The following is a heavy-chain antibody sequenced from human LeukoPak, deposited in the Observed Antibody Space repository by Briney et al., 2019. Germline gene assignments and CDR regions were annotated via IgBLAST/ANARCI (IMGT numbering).Heavy chain of an antibody. D-gene: IGHD5-18*01. J-gene: IGHJ4*02. V-gene: IGHV1-69*13. CDR3: ARYYGAGRGYSLDY. CDR2: IIPIFGTA. CDR1: GGTFSSYA. Sequence: SVKVSCKASGGTFSSYAISWVRQAPGQGLEWMGGIIPIFGTANYAQKFQGRVTITADGSTSTAYMELSSLRSEDTAVYYCARYYGAGRGYSLDYWGQGTLVTVSS.